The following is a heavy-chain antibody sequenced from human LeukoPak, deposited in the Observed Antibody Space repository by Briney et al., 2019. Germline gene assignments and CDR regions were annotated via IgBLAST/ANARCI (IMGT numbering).Heavy chain of an antibody. CDR1: GFTFSSYS. J-gene: IGHJ4*02. CDR2: ISSSSSYI. D-gene: IGHD2-15*01. V-gene: IGHV3-21*01. CDR3: ARAPGRNFFDY. Sequence: GGSLRLSCAASGFTFSSYSMSWVRQAPGKGLEWVSSISSSSSYIYYADSVKGRFTISRDNAKNSLYLQMNSLRAEDTAVYYCARAPGRNFFDYWGQGTLVTVSS.